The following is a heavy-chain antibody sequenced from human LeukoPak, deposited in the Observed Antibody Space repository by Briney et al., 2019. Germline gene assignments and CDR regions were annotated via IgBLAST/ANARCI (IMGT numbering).Heavy chain of an antibody. CDR1: GFSLSSSGVG. V-gene: IGHV2-5*02. Sequence: KESGPTLVKPTQTLTLTCTFSGFSLSSSGVGVGWIRQHPGKALEWLTLIYWDDDKRYSPSLKSRLTITKDTSKNQVVLTMTNMDPVDTATYYCAHRSAYGGNLDYWGQGTLVTVSS. J-gene: IGHJ4*02. CDR3: AHRSAYGGNLDY. D-gene: IGHD4-23*01. CDR2: IYWDDDK.